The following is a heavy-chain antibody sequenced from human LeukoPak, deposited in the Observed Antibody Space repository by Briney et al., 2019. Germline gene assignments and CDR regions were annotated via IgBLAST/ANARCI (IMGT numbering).Heavy chain of an antibody. Sequence: SETLSLTCAVSCYSISSGYYWVRIRQPPGKGLVWSGSIYHSGSTYYNPSLKSRVTISVDTSKNKFSLKLSSVTAADTAVYYCARHGGQITIFGVVILYYFDYWGQGTLVTVSS. V-gene: IGHV4-38-2*01. J-gene: IGHJ4*02. CDR3: ARHGGQITIFGVVILYYFDY. CDR1: CYSISSGYY. CDR2: IYHSGST. D-gene: IGHD3-3*01.